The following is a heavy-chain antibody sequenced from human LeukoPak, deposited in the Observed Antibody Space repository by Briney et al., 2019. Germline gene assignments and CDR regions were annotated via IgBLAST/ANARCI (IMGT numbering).Heavy chain of an antibody. Sequence: GGSLRLSCAASGFTFSSYGMHWVRQAPGKGLEWVAVISYDGSNKYYADSVKGRFTISRDNSTNTLYLQMNSLRAEDTAVYYCAKPSTYYYDSSGSTGAFDIWGQGTMVTVSS. CDR1: GFTFSSYG. CDR2: ISYDGSNK. J-gene: IGHJ3*02. CDR3: AKPSTYYYDSSGSTGAFDI. D-gene: IGHD3-22*01. V-gene: IGHV3-30*18.